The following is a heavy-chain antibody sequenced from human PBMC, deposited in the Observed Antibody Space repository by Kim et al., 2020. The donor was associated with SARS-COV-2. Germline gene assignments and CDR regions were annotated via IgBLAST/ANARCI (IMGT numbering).Heavy chain of an antibody. V-gene: IGHV4-39*07. CDR3: ARDTPYDFWSGYYHYFDY. CDR1: GGSISSSSYY. Sequence: SETLSLTCTVSGGSISSSSYYWGWIRQPPGKGLEWIGSIYYSGSTYYNPSLKSRVTISVDTSKNQFSLKLSSVTAADTAVYYCARDTPYDFWSGYYHYFDYWGQGTLVTVSS. J-gene: IGHJ4*02. CDR2: IYYSGST. D-gene: IGHD3-3*01.